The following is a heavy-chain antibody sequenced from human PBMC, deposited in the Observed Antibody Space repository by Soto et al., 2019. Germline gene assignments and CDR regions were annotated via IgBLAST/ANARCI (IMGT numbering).Heavy chain of an antibody. J-gene: IGHJ4*02. CDR2: IYYSGST. D-gene: IGHD4-17*01. V-gene: IGHV4-59*01. CDR1: GGSISSYY. Sequence: SETLSLTCTVSGGSISSYYWSWIRQPPGKGLEWIGYIYYSGSTNYNPSLKSRVTISVDTSKNQFSLKLSSVTAADTAVYYCVRGPDYGDYLDYWGQGTLVTVSS. CDR3: VRGPDYGDYLDY.